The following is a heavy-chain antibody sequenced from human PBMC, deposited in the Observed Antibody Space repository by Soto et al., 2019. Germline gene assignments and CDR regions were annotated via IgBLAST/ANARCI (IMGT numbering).Heavy chain of an antibody. CDR1: GGSISSSSYY. J-gene: IGHJ4*02. Sequence: SETLSLTCTVSGGSISSSSYYWGWIRQPPGKGLEWFGSIYYSGSTYYNPSIKSRGTISVDTSKNQFSLKLSSVTAADKVVYYCASHGMDYYDSSGYDYSPYYFDYWGQGTLVTVPQ. D-gene: IGHD3-22*01. V-gene: IGHV4-39*01. CDR2: IYYSGST. CDR3: ASHGMDYYDSSGYDYSPYYFDY.